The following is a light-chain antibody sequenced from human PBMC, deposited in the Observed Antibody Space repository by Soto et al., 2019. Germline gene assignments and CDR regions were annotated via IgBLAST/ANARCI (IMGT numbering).Light chain of an antibody. V-gene: IGKV3-15*01. J-gene: IGKJ1*01. CDR2: GAS. Sequence: EIVMTQSPATLSVSPGERATLSCRASQSVTSNLAWYQQKPGQAPRLLIYGASTRATGISARFSGSGSGTEFTLTISSLQSEDLALYYCQQYNNWPRTFGQGTKVEIK. CDR3: QQYNNWPRT. CDR1: QSVTSN.